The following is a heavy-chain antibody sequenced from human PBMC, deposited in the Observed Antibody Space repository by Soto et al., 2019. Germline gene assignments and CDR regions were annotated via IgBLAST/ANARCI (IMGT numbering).Heavy chain of an antibody. Sequence: ESGGGVVQPGRSLRLSCAASGFTFSSYAMHWVRQAPGKGLEWVAVISYDGSNKYYADSVKGRFTISRDNSKNTLYLQMNSLRAEDTAVYYCARDGAAGPGLYYGMDVWGQGTTVTVSS. V-gene: IGHV3-30-3*01. CDR2: ISYDGSNK. CDR1: GFTFSSYA. D-gene: IGHD3-16*01. CDR3: ARDGAAGPGLYYGMDV. J-gene: IGHJ6*02.